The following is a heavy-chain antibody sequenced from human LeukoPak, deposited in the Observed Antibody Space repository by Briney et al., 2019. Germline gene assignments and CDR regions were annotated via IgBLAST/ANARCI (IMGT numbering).Heavy chain of an antibody. Sequence: GGSLRLSCAASGFTFSDYYMSWIRQAPGKGLEWVSYISSSGSTIYYADSVKGRFTISRDNAKNSLYLQMNSLRAEDTAVYYCARHSGPVLRYFDWSDPYGEWLGMDVWGQGTTVTVSS. J-gene: IGHJ6*02. D-gene: IGHD3-9*01. CDR3: ARHSGPVLRYFDWSDPYGEWLGMDV. V-gene: IGHV3-11*01. CDR2: ISSSGSTI. CDR1: GFTFSDYY.